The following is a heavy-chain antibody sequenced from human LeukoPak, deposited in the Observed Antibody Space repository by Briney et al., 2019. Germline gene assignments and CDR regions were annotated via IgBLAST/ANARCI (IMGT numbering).Heavy chain of an antibody. D-gene: IGHD5-24*01. CDR2: INHSGST. CDR1: GGSFSGYY. V-gene: IGHV4-34*01. J-gene: IGHJ6*04. CDR3: ARDGSRSVATMGMDV. Sequence: KSSETLSLTCAVYGGSFSGYYWSWIRQPPGKGLEWIGEINHSGSTNYNPSLKSRVTISVDTSKNQFSLKLSSVTAADTAVYYCARDGSRSVATMGMDVWGKGTTVTVSS.